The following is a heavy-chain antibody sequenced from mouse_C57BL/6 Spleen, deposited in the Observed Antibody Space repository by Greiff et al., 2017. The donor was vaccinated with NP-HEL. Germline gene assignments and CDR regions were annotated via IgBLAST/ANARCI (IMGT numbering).Heavy chain of an antibody. CDR1: GYTFTSYW. CDR3: ARRRNYFDY. Sequence: QVQLKQPGAELVRPGSSVKLSCKASGYTFTSYWMDWVKQRPGQGLEWIGNIYPSDSETHYNQKFKDKATLTVDKSSSTAYMQLSSLTSEDSAVYYCARRRNYFDYWGQGTTLTVSS. CDR2: IYPSDSET. J-gene: IGHJ2*01. V-gene: IGHV1-61*01.